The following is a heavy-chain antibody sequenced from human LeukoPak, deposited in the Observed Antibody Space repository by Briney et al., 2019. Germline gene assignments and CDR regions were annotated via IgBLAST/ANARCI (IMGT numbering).Heavy chain of an antibody. CDR1: GFTFSSYG. D-gene: IGHD6-19*01. Sequence: GRSLRLSCAASGFTFSSYGMHWVRQAPGKGLEWVAVIWYDGSNKYYADSVKGRFTISRDNSKNTLYLQMERLRGEDTGVYFCARGFFEQWLVRYHFDLRGQGTLVTVSS. V-gene: IGHV3-33*01. CDR3: ARGFFEQWLVRYHFDL. CDR2: IWYDGSNK. J-gene: IGHJ4*02.